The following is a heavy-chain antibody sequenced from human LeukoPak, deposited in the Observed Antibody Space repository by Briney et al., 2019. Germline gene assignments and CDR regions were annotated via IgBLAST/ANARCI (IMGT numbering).Heavy chain of an antibody. Sequence: ASVKVSCKASGYTFTGYYMHWVRQAPGQGLEWMGWINPNSGGTNYAQKFQGRVTMTRDTSISTAYMELGRLRSGDTAVYYCARSGAYGSGSYLSYWGQGTLVTVSS. D-gene: IGHD3-10*01. CDR2: INPNSGGT. V-gene: IGHV1-2*02. CDR3: ARSGAYGSGSYLSY. J-gene: IGHJ4*02. CDR1: GYTFTGYY.